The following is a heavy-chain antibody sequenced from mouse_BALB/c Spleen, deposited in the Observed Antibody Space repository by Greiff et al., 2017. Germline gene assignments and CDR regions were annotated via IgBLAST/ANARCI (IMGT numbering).Heavy chain of an antibody. V-gene: IGHV2-2*02. CDR3: ARNYYYGSSPHYAMDY. CDR2: IWSGGST. Sequence: VKLVESGPGLVQPSQSLSITCTVSGFSLTSYGVHWVRQSPGKGLEWLGVIWSGGSTDYNAAFISRLSISKDNSKSQVFFKMNSLQANDTAIYYCARNYYYGSSPHYAMDYWGQGTSVTVSS. CDR1: GFSLTSYG. J-gene: IGHJ4*01. D-gene: IGHD1-1*01.